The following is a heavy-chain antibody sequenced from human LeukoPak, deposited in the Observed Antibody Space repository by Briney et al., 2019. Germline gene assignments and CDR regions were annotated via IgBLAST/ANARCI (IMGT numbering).Heavy chain of an antibody. CDR1: GYTFTGYY. V-gene: IGHV1-2*02. D-gene: IGHD6-19*01. CDR2: INPNSGGT. Sequence: ASVKVSCKASGYTFTGYYMHWVRQAPGQGLEWMGWINPNSGGTNYAQKFQGRVTMTRDTSISTAYMELSRLRSDDTAVYYCAKVVIAVAGAPFDPWGQGTLVTVSS. J-gene: IGHJ5*02. CDR3: AKVVIAVAGAPFDP.